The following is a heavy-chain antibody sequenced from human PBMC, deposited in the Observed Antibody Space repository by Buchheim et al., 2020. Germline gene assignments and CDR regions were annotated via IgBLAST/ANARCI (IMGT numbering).Heavy chain of an antibody. Sequence: QLQLQESGPGLVKPSETLSLTCTVSGGSISSSSYYWGWTRQPPGKGLEWIGSIYYSGSTYYNPSLKSRVTISVDTSKNQFSLKLSSVTAADTAMYYCARADYYGSGSRHFDYWGQGTL. D-gene: IGHD3-10*01. CDR1: GGSISSSSYY. CDR2: IYYSGST. V-gene: IGHV4-39*07. J-gene: IGHJ4*02. CDR3: ARADYYGSGSRHFDY.